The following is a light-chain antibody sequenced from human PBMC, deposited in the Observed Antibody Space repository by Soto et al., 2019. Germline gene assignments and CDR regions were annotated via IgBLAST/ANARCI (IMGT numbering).Light chain of an antibody. V-gene: IGLV2-14*01. Sequence: QSVLTQPASASGSPGQSITISCTGTSSDVGDYSYVSWYQQHPGKAHKLIIYEVTNRPSGVSGRFSGSKSENTSSLTISGLQAEDEAYYCCSSYSSTNTFVFGSGTKLTVL. CDR1: SSDVGDYSY. CDR2: EVT. CDR3: SSYSSTNTFV. J-gene: IGLJ1*01.